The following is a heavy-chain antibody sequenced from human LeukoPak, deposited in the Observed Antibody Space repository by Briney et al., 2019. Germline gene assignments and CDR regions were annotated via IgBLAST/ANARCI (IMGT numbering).Heavy chain of an antibody. CDR3: ARGRTTVTTGGPFDY. J-gene: IGHJ4*02. CDR2: IIPIFGTA. Sequence: ASVKVSCTASGGTFSSYAISWVRQAPGQGLEWMGGIIPIFGTANYAQKFQGRVAITADESTSTAYMELSSLRSEDTAVYYCARGRTTVTTGGPFDYWGQGTLVTVSS. D-gene: IGHD4-17*01. CDR1: GGTFSSYA. V-gene: IGHV1-69*13.